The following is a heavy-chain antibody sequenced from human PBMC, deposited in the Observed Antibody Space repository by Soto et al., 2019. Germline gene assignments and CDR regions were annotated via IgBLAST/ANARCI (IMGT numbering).Heavy chain of an antibody. CDR1: GGSISSYY. CDR2: IYYSGST. J-gene: IGHJ5*02. CDR3: ARLSPRLSSGWYNNWFDP. V-gene: IGHV4-59*08. D-gene: IGHD6-13*01. Sequence: SETLSLTCTVSGGSISSYYWSWIRQPPGKGLEWIGYIYYSGSTNYNPSLKSRVTISVDTSKNQFSLKLSSVTAADTAVYYCARLSPRLSSGWYNNWFDPWGQGTLVTVSS.